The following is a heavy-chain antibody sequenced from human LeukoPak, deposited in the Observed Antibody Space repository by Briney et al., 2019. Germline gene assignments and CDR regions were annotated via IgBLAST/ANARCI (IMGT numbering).Heavy chain of an antibody. J-gene: IGHJ4*02. CDR1: GFTFSSYA. Sequence: PGGSLRLSCAASGFTFSSYAMHWVRQAPGKGLEWVAVISYDGSNKYYADSVKGRFTISRDNPKNTLYLQMNSLRAEDTAVYYCARAFHVDYWGQGTLVTVSS. CDR3: ARAFHVDY. V-gene: IGHV3-30-3*01. CDR2: ISYDGSNK.